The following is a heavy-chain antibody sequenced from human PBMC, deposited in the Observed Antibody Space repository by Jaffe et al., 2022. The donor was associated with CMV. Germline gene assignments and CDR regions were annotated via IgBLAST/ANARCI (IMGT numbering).Heavy chain of an antibody. CDR3: ARCMDSSGYYGGGAFDI. CDR2: TRNKANSYTT. J-gene: IGHJ3*02. CDR1: GFTFSDHY. D-gene: IGHD3-22*01. Sequence: EVQLVESGGGLVQPGGSLRLSCAASGFTFSDHYMDWVRQAPGKGLEWVGRTRNKANSYTTEYAASVKGRFTISRDDSKNSLYLQMNSLKTEDTAVYYCARCMDSSGYYGGGAFDIWGQGTMVTVSS. V-gene: IGHV3-72*01.